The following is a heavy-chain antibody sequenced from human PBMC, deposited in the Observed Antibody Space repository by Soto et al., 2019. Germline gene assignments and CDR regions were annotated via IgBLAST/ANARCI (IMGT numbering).Heavy chain of an antibody. CDR3: ARRIVVVPAAGSTKDYFDY. V-gene: IGHV5-51*01. D-gene: IGHD2-2*01. Sequence: PGESLKISCRVSGYRFTSYWIGWVRQMPGKGLEWMGIIYPGDSDTRYSPSFQGQVTISADKSISTAYLQWSSLKASDTAMYYCARRIVVVPAAGSTKDYFDYWGQGTLVTVSS. CDR1: GYRFTSYW. J-gene: IGHJ4*02. CDR2: IYPGDSDT.